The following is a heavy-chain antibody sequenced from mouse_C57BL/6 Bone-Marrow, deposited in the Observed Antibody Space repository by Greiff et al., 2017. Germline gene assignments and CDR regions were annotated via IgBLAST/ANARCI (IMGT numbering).Heavy chain of an antibody. CDR3: ARDNDDYVVGAMDY. Sequence: DVQLVEPGGGLVKPGGSLKLSCAASGFTFSSYAMSWVRQTPEQRLEWVATISDGGSYTYYPDNVKGRFTISRDNAKNNLYLQMSHLKSEDTAMXYCARDNDDYVVGAMDYWGQGTSVTVSS. J-gene: IGHJ4*01. CDR2: ISDGGSYT. CDR1: GFTFSSYA. D-gene: IGHD2-4*01. V-gene: IGHV5-4*01.